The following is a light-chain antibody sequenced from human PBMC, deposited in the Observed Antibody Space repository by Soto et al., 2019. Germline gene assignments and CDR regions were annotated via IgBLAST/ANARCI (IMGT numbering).Light chain of an antibody. J-gene: IGLJ1*01. CDR2: GNS. V-gene: IGLV1-40*01. Sequence: QSVLTQPPSVSGAPGQRVTISCTGSSSNIGAGYDVHWYQQFPGTAPKLLIYGNSNRPSGVPDRFSGSKSGTSASLAINGLKPEDEADYYCQSYDSSLSGVFGSGTKV. CDR3: QSYDSSLSGV. CDR1: SSNIGAGYD.